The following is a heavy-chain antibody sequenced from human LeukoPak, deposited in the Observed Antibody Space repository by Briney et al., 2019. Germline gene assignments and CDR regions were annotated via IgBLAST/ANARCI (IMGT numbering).Heavy chain of an antibody. CDR2: IWYDGTNK. D-gene: IGHD6-13*01. Sequence: GGSLRLSCAASGFTFSSYAMHWVRQAPGKGLEWVTVIWYDGTNKYYADSVKGRFTISRDNSKNMLYLQLNSLRAEDTAVYYCARTYSSSSYSPFDYWGQGTLVTVSS. J-gene: IGHJ4*02. V-gene: IGHV3-33*08. CDR3: ARTYSSSSYSPFDY. CDR1: GFTFSSYA.